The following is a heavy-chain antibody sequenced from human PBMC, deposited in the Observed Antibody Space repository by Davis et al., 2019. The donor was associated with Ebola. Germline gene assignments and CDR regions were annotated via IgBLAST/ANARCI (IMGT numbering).Heavy chain of an antibody. V-gene: IGHV1-2*04. CDR3: AREGCSSTSCYGWFDP. J-gene: IGHJ5*02. Sequence: AASVKVSCKASGYTFTSYGISWVRQAPGQGLEWMGWINPNSGGTNYAQKFQGWVTMTRDTSISTAYMELSRLRSDDTAVYYCAREGCSSTSCYGWFDPWGQGTLVTVSS. CDR2: INPNSGGT. CDR1: GYTFTSYG. D-gene: IGHD2-2*01.